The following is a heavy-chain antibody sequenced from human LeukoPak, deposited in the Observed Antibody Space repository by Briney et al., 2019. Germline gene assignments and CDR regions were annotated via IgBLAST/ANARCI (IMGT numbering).Heavy chain of an antibody. Sequence: ASVKVSCKASGYTFTGYYMHWVRQAPGQGLEWMRWINPNSGGTNYAQKFQGWVTMTRDTSISTAYMELSRLRSDDTAVYYCARDRGGGYYGMDVWGQGTTVTVSS. D-gene: IGHD2-15*01. J-gene: IGHJ6*02. CDR3: ARDRGGGYYGMDV. V-gene: IGHV1-2*04. CDR2: INPNSGGT. CDR1: GYTFTGYY.